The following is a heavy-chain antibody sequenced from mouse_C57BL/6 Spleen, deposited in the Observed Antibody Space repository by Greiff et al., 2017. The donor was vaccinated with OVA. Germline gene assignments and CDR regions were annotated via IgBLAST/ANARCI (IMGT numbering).Heavy chain of an antibody. Sequence: QVQLQQPGAELVRPGSSVKLSCKASGYTFTSYWMHWVKQRPIQGLEWIGNIDPSDSDTHYTQKFTDTATLTVDKSSSTAYMQLSSRTSEDSAVYYCAREGDGSSSLYYFDYWGQGTTLTVSS. D-gene: IGHD1-1*01. CDR3: AREGDGSSSLYYFDY. J-gene: IGHJ2*01. CDR2: IDPSDSDT. V-gene: IGHV1-52*01. CDR1: GYTFTSYW.